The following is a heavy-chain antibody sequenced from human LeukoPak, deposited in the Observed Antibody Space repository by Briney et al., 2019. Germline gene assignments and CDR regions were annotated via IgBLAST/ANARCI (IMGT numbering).Heavy chain of an antibody. CDR3: ARVVAIPVRGVYYTIFDY. Sequence: TSETLSLTCAVYGGSFSGYYWSWIRQPPGKGLEWIGEINHSGSTNYNPSLKSRVTISVDTSKNQFSLKLSSLTAADTAVYYCARVVAIPVRGVYYTIFDYWGQGTLVTVSS. CDR1: GGSFSGYY. D-gene: IGHD3-10*01. CDR2: INHSGST. V-gene: IGHV4-34*01. J-gene: IGHJ4*02.